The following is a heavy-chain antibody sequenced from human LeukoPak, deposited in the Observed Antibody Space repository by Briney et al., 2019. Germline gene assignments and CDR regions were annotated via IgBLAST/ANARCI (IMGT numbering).Heavy chain of an antibody. J-gene: IGHJ4*02. CDR3: RGAYYDRSGPEYYFDY. V-gene: IGHV3-73*01. CDR1: GLTFSGSA. CDR2: IRGKADNYTT. Sequence: LSGGSLRLSCAASGLTFSGSAMHWVRQASGKGLEWVGRIRGKADNYTTAYAASVKGRFTISRDDSKNTAYLQMNSLKTEDTAVYYCRGAYYDRSGPEYYFDYWGQGTLVTVSS. D-gene: IGHD3-22*01.